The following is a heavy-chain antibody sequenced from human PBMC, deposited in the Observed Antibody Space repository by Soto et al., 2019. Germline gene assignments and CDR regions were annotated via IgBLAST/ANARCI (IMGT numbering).Heavy chain of an antibody. CDR1: GFSLSTSGVA. J-gene: IGHJ4*02. V-gene: IGHV2-5*02. Sequence: SPTLVNPTQTLTLTCTFSGFSLSTSGVAVGWIRQPPGKALEWLALIYWDHDKRYSPSLKTRLTITKDTSKNQVVLKMTDMDTVDTGTYYCAHWGGSYVDWGQGTLVTVSS. CDR3: AHWGGSYVD. CDR2: IYWDHDK. D-gene: IGHD1-26*01.